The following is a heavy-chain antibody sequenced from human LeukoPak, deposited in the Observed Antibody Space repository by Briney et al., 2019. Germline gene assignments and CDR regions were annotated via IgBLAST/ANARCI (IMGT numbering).Heavy chain of an antibody. V-gene: IGHV4-61*08. CDR1: GGSISSGGYY. D-gene: IGHD3-22*01. CDR2: IYNSGST. CDR3: ARCRSYDSSGYCDAVDI. Sequence: SETLSLTCTVSGGSISSGGYYWSWIRQPPGKGLEWIGYIYNSGSTNYNPSLKSRVTISVDTSKNQFSLMLSSVTAADTAVYYCARCRSYDSSGYCDAVDIWGQGTMVTVSS. J-gene: IGHJ3*02.